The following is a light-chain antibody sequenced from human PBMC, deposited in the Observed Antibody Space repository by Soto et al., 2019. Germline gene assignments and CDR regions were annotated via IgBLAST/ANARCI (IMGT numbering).Light chain of an antibody. CDR2: EVI. CDR1: SSDVGGYDY. J-gene: IGLJ3*02. Sequence: QSALTQPASVSWSPGQSIAISCTGTSSDVGGYDYVSWFQQHPGRAPKLLIYEVINRPSGVSTRFSGSKSGNTASLTISGLQAEDEADFYCTSFTSSKTWVFGGGTKLTVL. V-gene: IGLV2-14*01. CDR3: TSFTSSKTWV.